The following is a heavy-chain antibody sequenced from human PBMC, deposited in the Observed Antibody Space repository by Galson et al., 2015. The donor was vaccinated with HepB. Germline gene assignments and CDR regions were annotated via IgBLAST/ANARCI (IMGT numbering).Heavy chain of an antibody. D-gene: IGHD3-16*01. CDR1: GFTFSSYS. CDR2: ISGSDSKP. V-gene: IGHV3-23*01. CDR3: MKWGVWGVFEY. J-gene: IGHJ4*02. Sequence: SLRLSCAASGFTFSSYSMSWVRQAPREGLDWVAAISGSDSKPFYADSMKGRFTISRDNSENTVSLQMTDRRVEDTAVYYCMKWGVWGVFEYWGQGILVAVSS.